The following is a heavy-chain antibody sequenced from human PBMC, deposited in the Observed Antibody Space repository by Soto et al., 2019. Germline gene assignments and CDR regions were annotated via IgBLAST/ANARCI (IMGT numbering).Heavy chain of an antibody. V-gene: IGHV3-23*01. J-gene: IGHJ4*02. CDR3: AKAYSSSWYYFDY. CDR2: ISGSGGST. D-gene: IGHD6-13*01. CDR1: GFTFSSYA. Sequence: EVQVLESGGGLVQPGGSLRLSCAASGFTFSSYAMSWVRQAPGKGLEWVSGISGSGGSTYYADSVKGRFTISRDNSKNTLYLQMNSLRAEDTAVYYCAKAYSSSWYYFDYWGQGTLVTVSS.